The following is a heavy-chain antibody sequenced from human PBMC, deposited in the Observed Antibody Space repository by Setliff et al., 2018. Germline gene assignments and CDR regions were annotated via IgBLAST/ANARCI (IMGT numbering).Heavy chain of an antibody. V-gene: IGHV4-59*12. CDR1: GGSISGYY. CDR3: ARGFDVCGGGACYTDGPYYFDY. Sequence: PSETLSLTCKVSGGSISGYYLTWIRQPPGKGLEWIGYFHYSGSTNYNPSLKSRVTISFNTSKNQFSLKLSSVAAADTAVYYCARGFDVCGGGACYTDGPYYFDYWGLGTLVTVSS. J-gene: IGHJ4*02. D-gene: IGHD2-21*02. CDR2: FHYSGST.